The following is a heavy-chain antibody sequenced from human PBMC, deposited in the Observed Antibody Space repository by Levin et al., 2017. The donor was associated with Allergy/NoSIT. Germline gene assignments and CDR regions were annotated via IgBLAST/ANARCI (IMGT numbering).Heavy chain of an antibody. Sequence: LRLSCTVSGGSISSGDYYWSWIRQHPGKGLEWIGFIYHSESTYYNPSLKSRVTILVDTSKNQFSLKLSSVTAADTAVYYCAGYTALDHRLDYWGQGTPVTVSS. CDR2: IYHSEST. J-gene: IGHJ4*02. V-gene: IGHV4-31*03. CDR1: GGSISSGDYY. CDR3: AGYTALDHRLDY. D-gene: IGHD1-1*01.